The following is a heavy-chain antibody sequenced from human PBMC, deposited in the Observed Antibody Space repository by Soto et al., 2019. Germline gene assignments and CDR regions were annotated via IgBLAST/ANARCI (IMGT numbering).Heavy chain of an antibody. V-gene: IGHV4-39*01. J-gene: IGHJ4*02. CDR1: GGSISSSNYY. D-gene: IGHD5-12*01. CDR2: IYYSGST. Sequence: SETLSLTCTVSGGSISSSNYYWGWIRQPPGKGLEYIGSIYYSGSTYYNPSLKSRVSISVDTSKNQFSLKLSSVTAADTAVYYCARHATSATTYSGFDCWGQGTLVTVSS. CDR3: ARHATSATTYSGFDC.